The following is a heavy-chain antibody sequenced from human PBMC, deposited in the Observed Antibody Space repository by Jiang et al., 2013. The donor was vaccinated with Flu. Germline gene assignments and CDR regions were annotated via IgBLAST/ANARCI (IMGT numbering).Heavy chain of an antibody. J-gene: IGHJ4*02. CDR3: ARENYLSRALDY. V-gene: IGHV4-31*02. Sequence: PRGGLEWIGYIYYFGSAYYNPSLKSRVSISVDKSKNQFSLDLHSVTAADTAVYYCARENYLSRALDYWGQGTLVTVSS. D-gene: IGHD1-7*01. CDR2: IYYFGSA.